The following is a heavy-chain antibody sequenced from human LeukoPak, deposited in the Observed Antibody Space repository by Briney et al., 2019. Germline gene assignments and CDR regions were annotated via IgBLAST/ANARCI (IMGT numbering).Heavy chain of an antibody. CDR2: IHYSGGT. Sequence: PSETLSLTCTVSGGSISTDNYWSWIRQPPGKGLEWIGYIHYSGGTYYNPSLKSRVTISLDTSKTQFSLKLSSVTAADTAVYYCARINEYTYGYYYYYYMDVWGKGTTVTVSS. CDR1: GGSISTDNY. V-gene: IGHV4-30-4*08. J-gene: IGHJ6*03. CDR3: ARINEYTYGYYYYYYMDV. D-gene: IGHD5-18*01.